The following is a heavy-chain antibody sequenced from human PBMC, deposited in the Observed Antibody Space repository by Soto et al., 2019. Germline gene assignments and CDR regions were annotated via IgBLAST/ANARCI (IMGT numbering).Heavy chain of an antibody. V-gene: IGHV4-59*01. Sequence: SETLSLTCTVSGGSISSYYWSWIRQPPGKGLEWIGYIYYSGSTNYNPSLKSRVTISVDTSKNQFSLKLSSVTAADTAVYYCARATFNDYSNYGYYYYYMDVWGKGTTVTVSS. D-gene: IGHD4-4*01. J-gene: IGHJ6*03. CDR2: IYYSGST. CDR3: ARATFNDYSNYGYYYYYMDV. CDR1: GGSISSYY.